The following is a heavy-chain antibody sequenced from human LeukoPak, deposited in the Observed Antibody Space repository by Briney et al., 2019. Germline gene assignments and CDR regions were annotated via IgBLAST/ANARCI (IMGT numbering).Heavy chain of an antibody. CDR2: ISYDGSNK. V-gene: IGHV3-30-3*01. D-gene: IGHD3-10*01. Sequence: GGSLRLSCAASGFTFSSYAMSWVRQAPGKGLEWVAVISYDGSNKYYADSVKGRFTISRDNSKNTLYLQMNSLRAEDTAVYYCARDRMYYYGSGSYYPSPGDYWGQGTLVTVSS. J-gene: IGHJ4*02. CDR1: GFTFSSYA. CDR3: ARDRMYYYGSGSYYPSPGDY.